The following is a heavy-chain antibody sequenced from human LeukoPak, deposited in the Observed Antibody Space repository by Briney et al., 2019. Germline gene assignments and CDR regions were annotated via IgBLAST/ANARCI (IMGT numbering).Heavy chain of an antibody. D-gene: IGHD3-9*01. CDR2: ISAYNGKT. CDR3: ARERYFDWLSSLEHYYRMDV. J-gene: IGHJ6*02. CDR1: GYTFTSYG. V-gene: IGHV1-18*01. Sequence: GASVKVSCKASGYTFTSYGISWVRQAPGQGLEWMGWISAYNGKTNYAQKLQGRGTMTTDTSPSPAYLELRSLRSDDTAVYYCARERYFDWLSSLEHYYRMDVWRQGTTVTVSS.